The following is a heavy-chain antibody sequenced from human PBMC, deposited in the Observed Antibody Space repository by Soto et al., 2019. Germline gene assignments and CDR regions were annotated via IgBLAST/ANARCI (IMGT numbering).Heavy chain of an antibody. CDR2: IYYSGGT. D-gene: IGHD3-9*01. Sequence: SETLSLTCTVSGGSISSYYWSWIRQPPGKGLEWIGYIYYSGGTNYNPSLKSRVTISVDTSKNQFSLKLSSVTAADTAVYYCARLVLTGYPSYNWFDPWGQGTLVTVSS. CDR1: GGSISSYY. V-gene: IGHV4-59*08. J-gene: IGHJ5*02. CDR3: ARLVLTGYPSYNWFDP.